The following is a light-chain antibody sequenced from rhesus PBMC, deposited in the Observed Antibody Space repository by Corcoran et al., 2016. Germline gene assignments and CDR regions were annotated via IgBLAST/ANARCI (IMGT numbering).Light chain of an antibody. J-gene: IGKJ2*01. CDR2: NAS. Sequence: DIQMTQSPSSLSASVGDTVTITCRASQRISSWLAWYQQKPGKAPKLLIYNASSLQSGVPSRFSGTGSRTDVTLTISSLQSEDFATYYCPQYSSSPYSFGQGTKVEIK. V-gene: IGKV1-22*01. CDR1: QRISSW. CDR3: PQYSSSPYS.